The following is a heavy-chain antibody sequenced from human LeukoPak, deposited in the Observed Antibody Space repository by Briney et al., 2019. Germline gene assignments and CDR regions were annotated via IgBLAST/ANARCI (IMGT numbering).Heavy chain of an antibody. J-gene: IGHJ4*02. CDR1: GGTFSSYA. V-gene: IGHV1-69*05. Sequence: SVKVSCKASGGTFSSYAISWVRQAPGQGLEWMGGIIPIFGTANYAQKFQGRVTITTDESTSTAYMELSSLRSEDTAVYYCARRPNWWGPTYFDYWGQGTLVTLSS. D-gene: IGHD2-8*02. CDR2: IIPIFGTA. CDR3: ARRPNWWGPTYFDY.